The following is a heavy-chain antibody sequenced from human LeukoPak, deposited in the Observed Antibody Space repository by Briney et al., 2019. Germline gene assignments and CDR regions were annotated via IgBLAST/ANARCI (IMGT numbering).Heavy chain of an antibody. J-gene: IGHJ4*02. CDR1: GYTFTSYY. D-gene: IGHD3-22*01. Sequence: ASVKVSCKASGYTFTSYYMHWVRQAPGQGLEWMGWMNPNSGNTGYAQKFQGRVTMTRNTSISTAYMGLSSLRSDDTAMYYCARADFDTSASTRKQIDYWGQGTLVTVSS. V-gene: IGHV1-8*02. CDR2: MNPNSGNT. CDR3: ARADFDTSASTRKQIDY.